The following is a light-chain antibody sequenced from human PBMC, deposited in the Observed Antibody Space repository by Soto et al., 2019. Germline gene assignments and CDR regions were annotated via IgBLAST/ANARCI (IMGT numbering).Light chain of an antibody. CDR1: QSVGNN. CDR2: GAS. CDR3: QQYGSSGT. Sequence: EIVMTQSPATVSVSPGERATLYCRASQSVGNNLAWYQQKPGQAPSLFIFGASVRATGVPDRFSGSGSGTDFTLTISRLEPEDFAVYYCQQYGSSGTFGQGTKVDIK. J-gene: IGKJ1*01. V-gene: IGKV3-20*01.